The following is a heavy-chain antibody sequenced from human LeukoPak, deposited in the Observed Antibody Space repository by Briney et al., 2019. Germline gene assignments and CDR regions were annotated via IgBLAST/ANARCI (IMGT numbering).Heavy chain of an antibody. CDR2: ISYDGSNK. Sequence: GGSLRLSCAASGFTFSSYGMHWVRQAPGKGLEWVAVISYDGSNKYYADSEKGRFTISRDNSKNTLYLQMNSLRAEDTAVYYCAKESGWFGDYYYGMDVWGQGTTVTVSS. CDR1: GFTFSSYG. V-gene: IGHV3-30*18. CDR3: AKESGWFGDYYYGMDV. D-gene: IGHD3-10*01. J-gene: IGHJ6*02.